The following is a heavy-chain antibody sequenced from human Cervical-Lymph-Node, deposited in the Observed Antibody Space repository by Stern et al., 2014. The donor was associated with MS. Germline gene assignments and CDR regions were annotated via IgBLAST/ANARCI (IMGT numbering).Heavy chain of an antibody. CDR3: ARQRYFDY. Sequence: VQLVQSVPEVKRPGESLKISCQASGYTFTSYWIGWARQMPGNGLEWIAIIFPGGSDIRYSPSFQGQVTISADKSSSTAYLQWNNLKASDTAIYYCARQRYFDYWGQGTLVTVSS. CDR1: GYTFTSYW. J-gene: IGHJ4*02. V-gene: IGHV5-51*01. CDR2: IFPGGSDI.